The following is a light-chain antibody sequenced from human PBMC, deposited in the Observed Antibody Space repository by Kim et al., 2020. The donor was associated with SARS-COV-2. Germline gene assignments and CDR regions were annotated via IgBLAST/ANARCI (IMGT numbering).Light chain of an antibody. CDR2: GKY. J-gene: IGLJ3*02. V-gene: IGLV3-19*01. CDR3: NSRDSSSEHVV. Sequence: SSELTQDPAVSVALGQTVRLTCQGDSLRNYYATWYQQRPGQAPVLVLYGKYNRPSGIPDRFSGSASGNTASLTITGAQAEDEADYYCNSRDSSSEHVVFGGGTQLTVL. CDR1: SLRNYY.